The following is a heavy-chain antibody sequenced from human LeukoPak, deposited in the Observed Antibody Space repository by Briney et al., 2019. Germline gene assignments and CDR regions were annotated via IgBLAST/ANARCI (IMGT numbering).Heavy chain of an antibody. CDR3: AREDYRVYYFDY. V-gene: IGHV4-39*07. J-gene: IGHJ4*02. Sequence: SETLSLTCTVSGGSISSSSYYWGWIRQPPGKGLEWIGRIYTSGSTNYNPSLKSRVTMSVDTSKNQFSLKLSSVTAADTAVYYCAREDYRVYYFDYWGQGTLVTVSS. D-gene: IGHD4-11*01. CDR2: IYTSGST. CDR1: GGSISSSSYY.